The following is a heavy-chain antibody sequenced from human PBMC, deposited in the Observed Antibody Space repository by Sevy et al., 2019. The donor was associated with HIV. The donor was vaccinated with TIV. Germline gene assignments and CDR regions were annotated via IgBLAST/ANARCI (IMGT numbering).Heavy chain of an antibody. Sequence: GGYLRLSCAASGFTFTYAWMSCVRQAPGKGLEWVGRIKSSADGGTTDYGAPVKGRFTISRDDSKNTLYLQMNSLKAEGTSVYYCATDPIIVLLVTDGMDVWGQGTPVTVSS. CDR2: IKSSADGGTT. J-gene: IGHJ6*02. D-gene: IGHD3-22*01. CDR1: GFTFTYAW. V-gene: IGHV3-15*01. CDR3: ATDPIIVLLVTDGMDV.